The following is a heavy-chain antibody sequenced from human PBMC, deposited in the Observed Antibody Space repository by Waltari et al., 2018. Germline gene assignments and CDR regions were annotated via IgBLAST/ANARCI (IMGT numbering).Heavy chain of an antibody. D-gene: IGHD1-1*01. CDR3: AREDNWNLDV. CDR2: INGDGSST. J-gene: IGHJ6*03. CDR1: GFTFSANW. V-gene: IGHV3-74*01. Sequence: EVQLVESGGGLVQPGGSLRLFCAASGFTFSANWMHWVRKSPGQGLVWVSRINGDGSSTHYADSVKGRFTISRDNTKNTMYLQMDSLRAEDTAVYFCAREDNWNLDVWGKGTTVTVSS.